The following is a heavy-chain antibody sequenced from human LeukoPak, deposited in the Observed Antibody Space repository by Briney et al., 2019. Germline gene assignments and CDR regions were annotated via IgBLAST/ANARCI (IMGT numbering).Heavy chain of an antibody. V-gene: IGHV1-46*01. CDR3: AREPTDGSCYFDY. J-gene: IGHJ4*02. CDR2: TDPSSGHV. D-gene: IGHD3-10*01. CDR1: GYTFTSSY. Sequence: GASVKLSCKASGYTFTSSYLHWVRQAPGQGLEWVGRTDPSSGHVHYAKKFQGRLTVTRDTSTNTVYMDLSSLRFEDTAAYYCAREPTDGSCYFDYWGQGALVTVSS.